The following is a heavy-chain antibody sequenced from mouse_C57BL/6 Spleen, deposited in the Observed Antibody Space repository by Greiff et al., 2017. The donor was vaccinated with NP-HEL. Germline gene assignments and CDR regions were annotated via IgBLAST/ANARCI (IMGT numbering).Heavy chain of an antibody. CDR2: IDPSDSYT. J-gene: IGHJ4*01. V-gene: IGHV1-69*01. CDR1: GYTFTSYW. D-gene: IGHD2-3*01. Sequence: QVQLQQPGAELVMPGASVKLSCKASGYTFTSYWMHWVKQRPGQGLEWIGEIDPSDSYTNYNQKFKGKSTLTVDKSSSTAYMQLSSLPSEDSAVYYCARGGDGYYGGLGAMDYWGQGTSVTVSS. CDR3: ARGGDGYYGGLGAMDY.